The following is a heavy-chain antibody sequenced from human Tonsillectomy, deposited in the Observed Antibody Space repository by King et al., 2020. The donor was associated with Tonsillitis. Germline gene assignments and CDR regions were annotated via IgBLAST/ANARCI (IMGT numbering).Heavy chain of an antibody. CDR1: GGSISSGSYY. D-gene: IGHD1-26*01. V-gene: IGHV4-61*02. Sequence: QLQESGPGLVKPSQTLSLTCTVSGGSISSGSYYWSWIRQPAGKGLEWIGRIHSSGSTNYNPSLKSRVTISVDTSKNQFSLKLSSVTAADTAVYYCARDSSGSYFSYYYFYMDVWGKGTTVTVSS. J-gene: IGHJ6*03. CDR2: IHSSGST. CDR3: ARDSSGSYFSYYYFYMDV.